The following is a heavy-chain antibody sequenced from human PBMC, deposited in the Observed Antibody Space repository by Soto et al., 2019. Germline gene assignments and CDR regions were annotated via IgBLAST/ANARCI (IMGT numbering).Heavy chain of an antibody. V-gene: IGHV3-30*18. CDR3: AKRHYDFWSGYYTYHYGMDV. CDR1: GFTFSSYG. D-gene: IGHD3-3*01. J-gene: IGHJ6*02. Sequence: PGGSLRLSCAASGFTFSSYGMHWVRQAPGKGLEWVAVISYDGSNKYYADSVKGRFTISRDNSKNTLYLQMNSLRAEDTAVYYCAKRHYDFWSGYYTYHYGMDVWGQGTTVTVSS. CDR2: ISYDGSNK.